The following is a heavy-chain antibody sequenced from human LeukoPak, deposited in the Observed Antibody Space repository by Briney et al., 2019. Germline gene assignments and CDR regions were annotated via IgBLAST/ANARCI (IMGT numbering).Heavy chain of an antibody. CDR1: GYTLTSYY. CDR2: INPSGGST. D-gene: IGHD1-7*01. V-gene: IGHV1-46*01. J-gene: IGHJ5*02. CDR3: ARDGDWNYVGGYWFDP. Sequence: ASVKVSCKASGYTLTSYYMHWVRQAPGQGLEWMGIINPSGGSTSYAQKFQGRVTMTRDMSTSTVYMELSSLRSEDTAVYYCARDGDWNYVGGYWFDPWGQGTLVTVSS.